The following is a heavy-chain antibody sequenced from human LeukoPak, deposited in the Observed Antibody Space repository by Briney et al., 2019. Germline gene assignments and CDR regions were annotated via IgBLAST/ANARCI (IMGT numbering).Heavy chain of an antibody. Sequence: PSETLSLTCTVSGGSISSYYWSWIRQPPGKGLEWIGYIYYSGSTNYNPSLKSRVTISVDTSKNQFSLKLSSVTAAGTAVYYCARGGITMVRGVIDWFNPWGQGTLVTVSS. CDR1: GGSISSYY. J-gene: IGHJ5*02. V-gene: IGHV4-59*08. D-gene: IGHD3-10*01. CDR3: ARGGITMVRGVIDWFNP. CDR2: IYYSGST.